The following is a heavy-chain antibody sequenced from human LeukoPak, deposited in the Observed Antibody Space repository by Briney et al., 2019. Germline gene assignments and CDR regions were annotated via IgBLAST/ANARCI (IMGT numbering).Heavy chain of an antibody. J-gene: IGHJ4*02. Sequence: GGSLRLSCAASGFTFSSYAMSWVRQAPGKGLEWVSGISGSGSSTYYADSVKGRFTISRDNSKNTVFLQMNSLRAEDTAIYYCAKDGVWQSYYFDYWGQGTLVTVSS. D-gene: IGHD6-19*01. V-gene: IGHV3-23*01. CDR1: GFTFSSYA. CDR3: AKDGVWQSYYFDY. CDR2: ISGSGSST.